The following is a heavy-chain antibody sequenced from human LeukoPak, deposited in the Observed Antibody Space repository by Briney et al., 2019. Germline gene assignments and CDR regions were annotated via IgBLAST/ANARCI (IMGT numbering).Heavy chain of an antibody. CDR3: ATVLEYCSSTSCYGAVPYYYMDV. V-gene: IGHV3-11*01. CDR2: ISCSGWTI. Sequence: GGSVRLSCGASGFIFSDYYMRWIRQAPGKGLEWVSYISCSGWTIFYGDSVRGRFPLSKDNAKNSLYLQMNSLRAEDTAVYYCATVLEYCSSTSCYGAVPYYYMDVWGKGTTVTISS. D-gene: IGHD2-2*01. J-gene: IGHJ6*03. CDR1: GFIFSDYY.